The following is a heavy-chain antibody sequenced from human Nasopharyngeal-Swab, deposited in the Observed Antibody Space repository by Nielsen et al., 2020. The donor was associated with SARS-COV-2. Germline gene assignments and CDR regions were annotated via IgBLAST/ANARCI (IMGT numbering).Heavy chain of an antibody. V-gene: IGHV3-9*01. CDR1: GFTFDDYA. CDR3: AKDPARIVGAPTAAFDF. Sequence: GGSLRLSCAASGFTFDDYAMHWVRQAPGKGLEWVPGINWNSGSIGYADSVKGRFTISRDNAKNSLYLQMNSLRPEDTALYYCAKDPARIVGAPTAAFDFWGQGTLVTVSS. D-gene: IGHD1-26*01. CDR2: INWNSGSI. J-gene: IGHJ4*02.